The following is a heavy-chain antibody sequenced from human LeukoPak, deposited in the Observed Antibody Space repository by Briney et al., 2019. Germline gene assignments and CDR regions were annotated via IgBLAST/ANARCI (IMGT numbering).Heavy chain of an antibody. D-gene: IGHD6-13*01. Sequence: GGSLRHSCAASGFTFDDYAMHWVRQAPGKGLEWVSLISGDGGSTYYADSVKGRFTISRDNIKNSLYLQMNSLRTEDTALYYCAKDGAAAGTFGYYYYGMDVWGQGTTVTVSS. CDR3: AKDGAAAGTFGYYYYGMDV. V-gene: IGHV3-43*02. CDR2: ISGDGGST. CDR1: GFTFDDYA. J-gene: IGHJ6*02.